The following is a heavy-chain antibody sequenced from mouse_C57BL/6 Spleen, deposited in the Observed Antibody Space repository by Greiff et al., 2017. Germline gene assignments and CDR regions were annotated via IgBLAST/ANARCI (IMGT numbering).Heavy chain of an antibody. D-gene: IGHD1-1*01. CDR1: GYAFTNYL. Sequence: VQLQQSGAELVRPGTSVKVSCKASGYAFTNYLIEWVKQRPGQGLEWIGVINPGSGGTNYNEKFKGKATLTADKSSSTAYMQLSSLTSEDSAVYFCARWDPYYGSSGGYWGQGTTLTVSS. V-gene: IGHV1-54*01. J-gene: IGHJ2*01. CDR3: ARWDPYYGSSGGY. CDR2: INPGSGGT.